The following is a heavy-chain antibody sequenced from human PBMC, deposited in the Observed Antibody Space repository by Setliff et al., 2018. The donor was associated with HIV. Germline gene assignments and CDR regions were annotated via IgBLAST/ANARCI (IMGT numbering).Heavy chain of an antibody. V-gene: IGHV3-7*01. J-gene: IGHJ4*02. CDR1: GFSFSHYW. CDR3: ARERSSGWYDY. CDR2: INLDGSDK. Sequence: GESLKISCTTSGFSFSHYWMSWVRQVPGKGLEWVANINLDGSDKSYVDLVKGRFTISRDNVKNSVYLKMKTLRDEDTAVYYCARERSSGWYDYWGQGTLVTVSS. D-gene: IGHD6-19*01.